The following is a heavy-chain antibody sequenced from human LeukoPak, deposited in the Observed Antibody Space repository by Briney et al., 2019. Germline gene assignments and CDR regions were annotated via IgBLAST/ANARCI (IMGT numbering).Heavy chain of an antibody. CDR2: IYPGDSDT. J-gene: IGHJ4*02. CDR3: ARPRYHSGTDY. D-gene: IGHD3-22*01. V-gene: IGHV5-51*01. CDR1: GYSFTSYW. Sequence: GESLKISCKGSGYSFTSYWIGWVRQMPGKGPGWMGIIYPGDSDTRYSPSFQGQVTISADKSISTAYLQWSSLKASDTAMYYCARPRYHSGTDYWGQGTLVTVSS.